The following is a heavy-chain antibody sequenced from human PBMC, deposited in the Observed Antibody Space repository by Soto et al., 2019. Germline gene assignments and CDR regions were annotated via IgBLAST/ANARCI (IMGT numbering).Heavy chain of an antibody. V-gene: IGHV1-46*01. J-gene: IGHJ6*02. D-gene: IGHD5-18*01. Sequence: ASVKVSCKASGYTFTSYYIHWVRQAPGQGLEWMGIFNPTGDTASYAQKLQGRVTMTRDTSTGTAYMELGSLRSEDTAVYYCARGGRIVDTGIGYYYYHAMDVWGQWTTVTVSS. CDR3: ARGGRIVDTGIGYYYYHAMDV. CDR1: GYTFTSYY. CDR2: FNPTGDTA.